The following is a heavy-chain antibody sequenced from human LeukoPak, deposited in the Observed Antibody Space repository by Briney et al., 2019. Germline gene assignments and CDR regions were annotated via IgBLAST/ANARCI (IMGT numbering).Heavy chain of an antibody. CDR1: GYTFTSYY. J-gene: IGHJ4*02. CDR2: INPSGGST. CDR3: ARKEPAPYFDY. V-gene: IGHV1-46*01. Sequence: GASVKVSCKASGYTFTSYYMHWVRQAPGQGLEWMGIINPSGGSTSYAQKFQGRVTMTRDTSTSTVYMELSSPRSEDTAVYYCARKEPAPYFDYWGQGTLVTVSS. D-gene: IGHD1-26*01.